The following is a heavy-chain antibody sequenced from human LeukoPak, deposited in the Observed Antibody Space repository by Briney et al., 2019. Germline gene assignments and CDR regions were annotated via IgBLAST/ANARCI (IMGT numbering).Heavy chain of an antibody. CDR1: GFSFSNLA. Sequence: GGSLRLSCVASGFSFSNLAMGWVRQAPGNGLEGVSVISDSGGITYYADSVKGRFTISRDNSRNTLYMQMNSLKVDDTAVYYCAKDARRYSGWYFFDHWGQGTLVTVSS. V-gene: IGHV3-23*01. J-gene: IGHJ4*02. CDR2: ISDSGGIT. CDR3: AKDARRYSGWYFFDH. D-gene: IGHD6-19*01.